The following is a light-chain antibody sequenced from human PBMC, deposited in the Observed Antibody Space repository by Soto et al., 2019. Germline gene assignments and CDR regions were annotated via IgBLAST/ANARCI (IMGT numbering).Light chain of an antibody. CDR2: KAS. CDR1: QSVNSW. Sequence: DIALTQSPSTLSASVGDRVTITCRASQSVNSWLAWYQHQPGTAPKLLIYKASTLQSGVPSRFSGGGSGTEFTLTINSVQPDDFATYYCQQYNTSPGTFGPGSQVESK. CDR3: QQYNTSPGT. V-gene: IGKV1-5*03. J-gene: IGKJ3*01.